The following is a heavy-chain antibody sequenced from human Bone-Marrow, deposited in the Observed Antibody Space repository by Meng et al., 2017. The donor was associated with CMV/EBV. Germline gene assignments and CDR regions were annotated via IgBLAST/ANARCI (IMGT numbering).Heavy chain of an antibody. CDR3: ARSGFRYREGLGLYYFDY. J-gene: IGHJ4*02. CDR1: GGSFSGYY. V-gene: IGHV4-34*01. Sequence: GSLRLSCAVYGGSFSGYYWSWIRQPPGKGLEWIGEINHSGSTNYNPSLKSRVTISVDTSKNQFSLMLSSVTAADTAVYYCARSGFRYREGLGLYYFDYWGQGPLVTVYS. CDR2: INHSGST. D-gene: IGHD2-15*01.